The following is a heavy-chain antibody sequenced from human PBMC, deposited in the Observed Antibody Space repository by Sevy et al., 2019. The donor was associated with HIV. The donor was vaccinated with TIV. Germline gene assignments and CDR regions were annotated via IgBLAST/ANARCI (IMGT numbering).Heavy chain of an antibody. D-gene: IGHD5-18*01. CDR2: ISSSSSTI. J-gene: IGHJ4*02. CDR1: GFTFSSYS. Sequence: GGSLRPSCAASGFTFSSYSMNWVRQAPGKGLEWVSYISSSSSTIYYADSVKGRFTISRDNAKNSLYLQMNSLRAEDTAVYYCARERKGDTAMAVDYWGQGTLVTVSS. CDR3: ARERKGDTAMAVDY. V-gene: IGHV3-48*01.